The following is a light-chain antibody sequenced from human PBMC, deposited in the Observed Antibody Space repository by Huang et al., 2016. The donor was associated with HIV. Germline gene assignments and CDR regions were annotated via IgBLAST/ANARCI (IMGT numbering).Light chain of an antibody. Sequence: EIVLTQSPATLSLSPGERATLSCRASQSISFYLAWYQQKPGQAPRLLLVDAANRATGVPGRFSGSGSGTDFTLTISSLEPEDFAVYYCQQRSDWPLTFGGGTKVEIK. J-gene: IGKJ4*01. CDR3: QQRSDWPLT. V-gene: IGKV3-11*01. CDR1: QSISFY. CDR2: DAA.